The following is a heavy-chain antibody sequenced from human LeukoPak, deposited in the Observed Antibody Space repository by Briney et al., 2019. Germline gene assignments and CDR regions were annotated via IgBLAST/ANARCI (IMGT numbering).Heavy chain of an antibody. CDR1: GYIFTGYY. V-gene: IGHV1-2*02. D-gene: IGHD3-10*01. CDR3: ARGIYSGIYGRLDP. Sequence: ASVKVSCKTSGYIFTGYYIHWVRQAPGKGLEWMGWIDPNSGGTGYAQKFQGRVTLTRDTSIRTAYMDLSSLRSDDTAVYYCARGIYSGIYGRLDPWGQGTLVTVSS. CDR2: IDPNSGGT. J-gene: IGHJ5*02.